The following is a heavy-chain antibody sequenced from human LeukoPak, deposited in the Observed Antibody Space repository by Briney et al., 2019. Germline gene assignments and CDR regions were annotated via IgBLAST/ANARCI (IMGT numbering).Heavy chain of an antibody. CDR1: GFTFSSYA. V-gene: IGHV3-64*01. Sequence: PGGSLRLSCAASGFTFSSYAMHWVRQAPGKGLEYVSAISSNGGSTYYANSVKGRSTISRDNSKNTLYLQMGSLRAEDMAVYYCAREVRVAGNDAFDIWGQGTMVTVSS. CDR3: AREVRVAGNDAFDI. J-gene: IGHJ3*02. D-gene: IGHD6-19*01. CDR2: ISSNGGST.